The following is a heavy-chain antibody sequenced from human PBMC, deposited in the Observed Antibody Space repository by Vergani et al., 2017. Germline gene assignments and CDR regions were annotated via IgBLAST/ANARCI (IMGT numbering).Heavy chain of an antibody. Sequence: EVMLVQSGAEVKKPGEPLKISCKYSESSFISNEIAWVRQMSGKGLQWMGNINPIDSKIAYSPSFQGQAIMSLDKSITTAYLQWRSLKASDATIYYCTGHDPGGDDAFLHFDDWGQETKVIVSS. CDR2: INPIDSKI. CDR1: ESSFISNE. D-gene: IGHD2-21*01. V-gene: IGHV5-51*01. CDR3: TGHDPGGDDAFLHFDD. J-gene: IGHJ4*02.